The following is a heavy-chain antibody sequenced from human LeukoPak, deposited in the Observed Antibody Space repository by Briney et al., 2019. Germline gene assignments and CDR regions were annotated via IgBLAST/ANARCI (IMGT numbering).Heavy chain of an antibody. D-gene: IGHD4-17*01. CDR2: INPNSGDT. CDR3: ARQTTVTTWQSDF. J-gene: IGHJ4*02. V-gene: IGHV1-2*06. CDR1: GYTFTAYH. Sequence: GASVKVSCKASGYTFTAYHMHWVRQAPGQGLEWMGRINPNSGDTNYAQNLQGRVTMTTDTSTSTAYMELRSLRSDDTAVYFCARQTTVTTWQSDFWGQGTLVTVSS.